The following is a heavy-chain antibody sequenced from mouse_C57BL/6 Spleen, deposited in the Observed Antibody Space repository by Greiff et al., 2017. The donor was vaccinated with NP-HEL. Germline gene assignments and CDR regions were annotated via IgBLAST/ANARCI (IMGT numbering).Heavy chain of an antibody. CDR2: ISDGGSYT. CDR1: GFTFSSYA. CDR3: ARETYYYAMDY. V-gene: IGHV5-4*01. Sequence: EVILVESGGGLVKPGGSLKLSCAASGFTFSSYAMSWVRQTPEKRLEWVATISDGGSYTYYPDNVKGRFTISRDNAKNNLYLQMSHLKSEDTAMYYCARETYYYAMDYWGQGTSVTVSS. J-gene: IGHJ4*01.